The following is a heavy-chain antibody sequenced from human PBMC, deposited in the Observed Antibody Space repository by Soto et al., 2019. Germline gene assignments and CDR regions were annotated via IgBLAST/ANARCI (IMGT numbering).Heavy chain of an antibody. D-gene: IGHD1-26*01. J-gene: IGHJ4*02. CDR2: INPSGGST. V-gene: IGHV1-46*01. CDR1: GYTFTSYY. CDR3: ASRRSVGAHFAY. Sequence: ASVKVSCKASGYTFTSYYMHWVRQAPGQGLEWMGIINPSGGSTSYAQKFQGRVTMTRDTSTSTVYMELSSLRSEHTAVYYCASRRSVGAHFAYWGQGTLVPVS.